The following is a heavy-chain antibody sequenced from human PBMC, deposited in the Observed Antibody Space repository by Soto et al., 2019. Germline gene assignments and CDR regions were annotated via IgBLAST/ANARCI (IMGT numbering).Heavy chain of an antibody. Sequence: QVQLQESGPGLVKPSETLSLTCTVSGSDITTYYWTWLRQSPGKGLEWIGHIYDTGSTNYNPSLKSRVTISVDTSNKQFSLRLTSVTAADTAVYYCARCPIDHNWFDPWGQGTLVTVSS. D-gene: IGHD3-9*01. CDR2: IYDTGST. J-gene: IGHJ5*02. CDR1: GSDITTYY. V-gene: IGHV4-59*01. CDR3: ARCPIDHNWFDP.